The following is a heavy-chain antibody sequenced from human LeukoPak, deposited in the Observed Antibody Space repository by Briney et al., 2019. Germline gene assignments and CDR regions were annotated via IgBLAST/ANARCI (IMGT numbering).Heavy chain of an antibody. D-gene: IGHD4-17*01. CDR1: GGSISSGGYY. CDR2: IYYSGST. V-gene: IGHV4-31*03. CDR3: ARGKAGGGDYGRFPYYYYYGMDV. Sequence: SQTLSLTCTVSGGSISSGGYYWSWIRQHPGKGLEWIGYIYYSGSTYYNPSLKSRVTISVDTSKNQFSLKLSSVTAADTAVYYCARGKAGGGDYGRFPYYYYYGMDVWGQGTTVTVSS. J-gene: IGHJ6*02.